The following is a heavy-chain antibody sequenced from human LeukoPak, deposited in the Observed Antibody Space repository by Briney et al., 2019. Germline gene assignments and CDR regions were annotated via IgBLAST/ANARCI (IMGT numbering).Heavy chain of an antibody. V-gene: IGHV3-9*01. CDR3: ARPGNDAFDI. CDR2: ISWNSGSI. D-gene: IGHD1-14*01. CDR1: GFTFDDYA. Sequence: HPGGSLRLSCAASGFTFDDYAMHWVRQAPGKGLEWVSGISWNSGSIGYADSVKGRFTISRDNAKNSLYLQMNSLRAEDTAVYYCARPGNDAFDIWGQGTMVTVSS. J-gene: IGHJ3*02.